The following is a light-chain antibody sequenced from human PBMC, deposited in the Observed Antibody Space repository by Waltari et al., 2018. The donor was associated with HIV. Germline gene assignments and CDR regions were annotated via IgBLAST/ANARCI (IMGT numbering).Light chain of an antibody. CDR3: QQYGNSPWT. CDR1: QSVPSSH. CDR2: GAY. J-gene: IGKJ1*01. Sequence: EIVLTQSPGTLSLSPGDRATLSCRASQSVPSSHLAWYQQQPGQAPRLLIYGAYIRATNIPDRFSGSGSGTDFTLTISRLEPEDFAVFYCQQYGNSPWTFGQGTKVEI. V-gene: IGKV3-20*01.